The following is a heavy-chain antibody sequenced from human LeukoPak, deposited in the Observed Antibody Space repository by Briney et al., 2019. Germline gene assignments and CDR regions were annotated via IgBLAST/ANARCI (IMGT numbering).Heavy chain of an antibody. CDR2: IDPSDSYT. CDR1: GYSFTSYW. V-gene: IGHV5-10-1*01. CDR3: ARFEKTVTYDLHY. Sequence: GESLKISCKGSGYSFTSYWISWVRQMPGKGLEWMGRIDPSDSYTNYSPSFQGHVTISADKSISTAYLQWSSLKASDTAMYYCARFEKTVTYDLHYWGQGTLVTVSS. J-gene: IGHJ4*02. D-gene: IGHD4-17*01.